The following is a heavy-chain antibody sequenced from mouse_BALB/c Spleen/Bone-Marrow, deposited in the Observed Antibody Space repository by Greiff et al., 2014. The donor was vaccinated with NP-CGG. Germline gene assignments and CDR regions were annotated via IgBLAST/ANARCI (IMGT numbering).Heavy chain of an antibody. CDR2: IHFSDSES. D-gene: IGHD3-3*01. CDR1: GYSFTSYW. CDR3: TRYDLTTRAFAY. V-gene: IGHV1-61*01. Sequence: VQLVESGAELVRPGASVKLSCKASGYSFTSYWMKWVKQRPGQGLEWIGMIHFSDSESRLNQKFKDKATLTVDKSSSTAYMQLSSPTSEDSAVYYCTRYDLTTRAFAYWGQGTLVTVSA. J-gene: IGHJ3*01.